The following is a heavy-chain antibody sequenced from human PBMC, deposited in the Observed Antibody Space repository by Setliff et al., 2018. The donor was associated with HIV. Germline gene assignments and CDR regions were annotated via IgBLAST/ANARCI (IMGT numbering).Heavy chain of an antibody. CDR3: ARQFTVQWLVSTYGMDV. V-gene: IGHV4-4*07. Sequence: SETLSLTCTSSGDSISGYYWSWIRQPAGKGLEWIGRMHTSGNTNYNPSLKSRVTMSVDTSKNQFSLNLSSVTAADTAVYYCARQFTVQWLVSTYGMDVWGQGTTVTVSS. J-gene: IGHJ6*02. D-gene: IGHD6-19*01. CDR2: MHTSGNT. CDR1: GDSISGYY.